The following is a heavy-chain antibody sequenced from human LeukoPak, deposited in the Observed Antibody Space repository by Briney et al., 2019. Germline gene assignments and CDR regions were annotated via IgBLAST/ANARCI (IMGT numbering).Heavy chain of an antibody. D-gene: IGHD3-22*01. CDR2: INTNTGNP. V-gene: IGHV7-4-1*02. CDR3: ARDQYTYYYDSSGYCPFDC. Sequence: ASVKVSCKASGYTFTSYAMNWVRQAPGQGLEWMGWINTNTGNPTYAQGFTGRFVFSLDTSVSTAYLQISSLKAEDTAVYYCARDQYTYYYDSSGYCPFDCWGQGILVTVSS. J-gene: IGHJ4*02. CDR1: GYTFTSYA.